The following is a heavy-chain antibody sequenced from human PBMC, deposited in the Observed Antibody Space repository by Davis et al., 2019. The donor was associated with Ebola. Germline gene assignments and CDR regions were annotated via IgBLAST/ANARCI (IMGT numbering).Heavy chain of an antibody. D-gene: IGHD5-24*01. CDR2: VIPVYGKA. CDR1: GGAFNTYA. J-gene: IGHJ4*02. CDR3: ARPAAGMSTIPTRYFDY. V-gene: IGHV1-69*13. Sequence: SVKVSCKASGGAFNTYAISWVRQAPGQELEWMGVVIPVYGKANYAQNFQGRVTITADASTSTAYLEVSSLTSGDTAIYYCARPAAGMSTIPTRYFDYWGQGTLVTVSS.